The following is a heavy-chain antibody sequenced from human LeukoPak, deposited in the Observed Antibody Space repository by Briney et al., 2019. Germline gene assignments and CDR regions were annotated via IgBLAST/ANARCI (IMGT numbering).Heavy chain of an antibody. CDR2: ISYDGSNK. Sequence: GGSLRLSCAASGFTFSSYGMHWVRQAPGKGLEWVAVISYDGSNKYYADSVKGRFTISRDNSKNTLYLQMNSLRAEDTAVYYCAKAPRYYDSSGYYHSYFDYWGRGTLVTVSS. CDR3: AKAPRYYDSSGYYHSYFDY. CDR1: GFTFSSYG. D-gene: IGHD3-22*01. V-gene: IGHV3-30*18. J-gene: IGHJ4*02.